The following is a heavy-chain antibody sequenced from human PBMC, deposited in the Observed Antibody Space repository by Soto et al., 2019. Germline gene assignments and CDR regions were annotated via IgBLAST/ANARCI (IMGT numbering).Heavy chain of an antibody. CDR1: GYTFTGYG. V-gene: IGHV1-18*01. CDR3: ARVIAAAGTHFGDYYYGVDV. Sequence: GASVKVSCKASGYTFTGYGISWVRQAPGQGLEWMGWISAYNGNTNYAQKLQGRVTMTTDTSTSTAYMELRSLRSDDTAVYYCARVIAAAGTHFGDYYYGVDVWGQGTTVTVYS. D-gene: IGHD6-13*01. CDR2: ISAYNGNT. J-gene: IGHJ6*02.